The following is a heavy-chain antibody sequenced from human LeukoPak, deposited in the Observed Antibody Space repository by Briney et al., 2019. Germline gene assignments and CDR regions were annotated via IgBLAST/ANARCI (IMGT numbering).Heavy chain of an antibody. D-gene: IGHD3-10*01. CDR3: ARHGSGSGSYI. J-gene: IGHJ4*02. CDR1: GGSISSSSYY. Sequence: SETLSLTCTVSGGSISSSSYYWGWIRQPPGKGLEWIGSIYYSGSTYYNPSLKSRVTISVDTSKNQFSLKLSSVTAADTAVYYCARHGSGSGSYIGGQGTLVTVSS. V-gene: IGHV4-39*01. CDR2: IYYSGST.